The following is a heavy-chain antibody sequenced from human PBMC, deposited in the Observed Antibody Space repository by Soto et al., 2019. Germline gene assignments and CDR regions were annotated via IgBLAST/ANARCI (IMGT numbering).Heavy chain of an antibody. CDR2: IYCSGST. CDR3: ARRYGGNFDY. D-gene: IGHD3-16*01. Sequence: SETLSLTCTVSGGSLSSYYWSWIRQPPGKGLEWIGYIYCSGSTNYNPSLKSRVTISVDTSKNQFSLKLSSVTAADTAVYYCARRYGGNFDYWGQGTLVNVSS. J-gene: IGHJ4*02. CDR1: GGSLSSYY. V-gene: IGHV4-59*01.